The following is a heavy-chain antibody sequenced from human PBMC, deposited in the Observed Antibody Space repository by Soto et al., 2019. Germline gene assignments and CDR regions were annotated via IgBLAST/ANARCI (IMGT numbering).Heavy chain of an antibody. CDR1: GFTLSSYN. V-gene: IGHV3-48*02. CDR2: ISGSSDTI. J-gene: IGHJ6*02. Sequence: EVQLVESGGGLVQPGGSLRLSCAASGFTLSSYNMNWVRQAPGKGLEWVSYISGSSDTIYYADSVKGRFTISRDNAKNSLYLQMDSRRYEDTAVYYCARDHGGSTWFVGIYYYFGVDDWGQGTAVTVSS. CDR3: ARDHGGSTWFVGIYYYFGVDD. D-gene: IGHD6-13*01.